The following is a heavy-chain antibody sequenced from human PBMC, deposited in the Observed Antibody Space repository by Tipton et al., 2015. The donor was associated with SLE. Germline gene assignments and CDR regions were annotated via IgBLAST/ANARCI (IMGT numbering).Heavy chain of an antibody. J-gene: IGHJ4*02. CDR3: ARDRGSGWYN. D-gene: IGHD6-19*01. Sequence: TLSLTCAVYGGSFSGYYWSWIRQPPGKGLEWIGEINHSGSTNYNPSLKSRVTISVDTSKNQFSLKLSSVTAADTAVYYCARDRGSGWYNWGQGTLVTVSS. V-gene: IGHV4-34*01. CDR2: INHSGST. CDR1: GGSFSGYY.